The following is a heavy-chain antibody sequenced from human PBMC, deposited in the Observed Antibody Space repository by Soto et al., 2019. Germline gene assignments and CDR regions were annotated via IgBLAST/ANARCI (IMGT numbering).Heavy chain of an antibody. Sequence: GGSLRLSCAASGFTFGSYAMSWVRQAPGKGLEWVSAISGSGGSTYYADSVKGRFTISGDNSKNTLYLQMNSLRAEDTAVYYCAKERGYSSSSMWFGPWGQGSLFTGSS. CDR2: ISGSGGST. J-gene: IGHJ5*02. D-gene: IGHD6-6*01. CDR1: GFTFGSYA. V-gene: IGHV3-23*01. CDR3: AKERGYSSSSMWFGP.